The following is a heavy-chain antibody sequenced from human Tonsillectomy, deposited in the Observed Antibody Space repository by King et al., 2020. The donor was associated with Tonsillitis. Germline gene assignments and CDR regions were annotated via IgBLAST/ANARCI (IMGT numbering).Heavy chain of an antibody. CDR3: AREGVVNFRWFDP. CDR1: GGSISNYY. D-gene: IGHD3-3*01. J-gene: IGHJ5*02. Sequence: HVQLQESGPGLVKPSETLSLTCYVAGGSISNYYWNWIRQPPGKGLEWIGYIHHSGSTNYNPSLKSRVTISVDTSKNHFSLKLSSVTAADTAVYYCAREGVVNFRWFDPWGQGTLVTVSS. CDR2: IHHSGST. V-gene: IGHV4-59*01.